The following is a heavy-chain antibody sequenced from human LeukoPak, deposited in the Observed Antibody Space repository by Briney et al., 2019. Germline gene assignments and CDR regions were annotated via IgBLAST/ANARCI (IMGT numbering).Heavy chain of an antibody. Sequence: GGSLRLSCAASGFTVSSNYMSWVRQAPGKGLEWVSVIYSGGSTYYADSVKGRFTISRDNAKNSLYLQMNSLRAEDTAVYYCARDVAEYSSSSGAFDIWGQGTMVTVSS. CDR2: IYSGGST. CDR1: GFTVSSNY. J-gene: IGHJ3*02. V-gene: IGHV3-66*01. CDR3: ARDVAEYSSSSGAFDI. D-gene: IGHD6-6*01.